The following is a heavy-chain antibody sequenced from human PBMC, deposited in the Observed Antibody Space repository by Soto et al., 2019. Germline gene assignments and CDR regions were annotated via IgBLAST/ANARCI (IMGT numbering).Heavy chain of an antibody. D-gene: IGHD3-10*01. Sequence: QVQLQESGTRLVKPSETLSLTCTVSGGSISSYYWSWIRQPPGKGLEWIGYIYYRGSTNYNPSLKRRVTISVDTSTNQYSLKLSSVTAADTAVYYCARLLFGAANRFDPLGQGTLVNVSS. CDR1: GGSISSYY. J-gene: IGHJ5*02. V-gene: IGHV4-59*01. CDR2: IYYRGST. CDR3: ARLLFGAANRFDP.